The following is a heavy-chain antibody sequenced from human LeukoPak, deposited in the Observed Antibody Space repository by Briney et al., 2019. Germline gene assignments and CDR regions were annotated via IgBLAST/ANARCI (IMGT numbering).Heavy chain of an antibody. J-gene: IGHJ3*01. CDR2: IYYSGST. V-gene: IGHV4-59*02. CDR3: ARGLPGYSGGDDAFDF. Sequence: SETLSLTCSVSGGSVSSYYWSWIRRPAGKGLEWIGYIYYSGSTNYNPSLKSRVTISVDTSKNQFSLKLSSVTAADTAMYYCARGLPGYSGGDDAFDFWGQGTVVTVS. CDR1: GGSVSSYY. D-gene: IGHD6-19*01.